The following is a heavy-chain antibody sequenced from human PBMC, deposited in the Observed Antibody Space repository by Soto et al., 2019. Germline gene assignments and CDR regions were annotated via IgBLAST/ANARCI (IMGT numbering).Heavy chain of an antibody. Sequence: SEGLSLTCAVDGGSFSGYYCGWIRQPPGKGRECIGEINHSGSTNYNPSLKSQVTISVDTSKNQFSLKLSSVTAADTSVYYCARITGTHDYWGQGTLFTASS. CDR1: GGSFSGYY. CDR2: INHSGST. J-gene: IGHJ4*02. V-gene: IGHV4-34*01. CDR3: ARITGTHDY. D-gene: IGHD1-7*01.